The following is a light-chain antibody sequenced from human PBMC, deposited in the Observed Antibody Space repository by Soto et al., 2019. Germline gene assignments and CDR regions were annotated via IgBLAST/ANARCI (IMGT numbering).Light chain of an antibody. CDR3: LQAFSYPRT. J-gene: IGKJ1*01. CDR2: GAS. V-gene: IGKV1-6*02. CDR1: QGIGTE. Sequence: AIQMTQSPSSLSASVGDRVTITCRASQGIGTELGWYQLKPGKAPKLLVYGASTLQSGVLPRFSGSGSGTDFTITISSLQPDDFETSYCLQAFSYPRTFGQGTKVEIK.